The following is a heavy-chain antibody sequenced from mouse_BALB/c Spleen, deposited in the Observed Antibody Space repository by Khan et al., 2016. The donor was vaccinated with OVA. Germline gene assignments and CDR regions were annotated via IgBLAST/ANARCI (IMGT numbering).Heavy chain of an antibody. J-gene: IGHJ1*01. CDR2: IWSYGST. CDR3: ARFYDYEGYFDV. V-gene: IGHV2-4*02. D-gene: IGHD2-4*01. Sequence: QVQLKESGPGLVQPSQSLSITCTVSGFSLTTYGVHGVRQPPGKGLEWLGVIWSYGSTDYNTAFISRLSISKDNSKSQVFFEMNSLQADDTAIYYCARFYDYEGYFDVWGAGTTVTVSS. CDR1: GFSLTTYG.